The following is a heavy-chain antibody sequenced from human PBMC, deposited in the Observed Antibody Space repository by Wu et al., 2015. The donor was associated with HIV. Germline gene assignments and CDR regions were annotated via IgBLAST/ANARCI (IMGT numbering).Heavy chain of an antibody. CDR3: ARGYYYGSGSYDAFDI. D-gene: IGHD3-10*01. Sequence: QAQLVQSGAEVKKPGSSVKVSCKASGGTFSYSAIAWVRQAPGQGLEWMGRIIPIFGKTNYAQKFQGRVTITADESSTTAYMELSSLRSEDTAVYYCARGYYYGSGSYDAFDIWGQGTMVTVSS. J-gene: IGHJ3*02. V-gene: IGHV1-69*13. CDR1: GGTFSYSA. CDR2: IIPIFGKT.